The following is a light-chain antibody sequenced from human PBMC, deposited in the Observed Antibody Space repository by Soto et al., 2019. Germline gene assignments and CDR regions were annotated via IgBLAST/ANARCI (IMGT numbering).Light chain of an antibody. CDR1: SSNIGAGYY. CDR2: GNS. CDR3: QSYYSCPSGSGV. J-gene: IGLJ1*01. Sequence: QSVLTQPPSVSGAPDQRVTISCTGSSSNIGAGYYVHWYQQLPGTAPKLLIYGNSNRPSGVPDRFSGSKSGTSASMAITGLQAEDESDYYCQSYYSCPSGSGVVGTGNKLTV. V-gene: IGLV1-40*01.